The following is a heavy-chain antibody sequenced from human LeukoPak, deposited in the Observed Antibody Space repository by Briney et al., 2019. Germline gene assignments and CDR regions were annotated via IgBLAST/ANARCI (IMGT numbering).Heavy chain of an antibody. CDR1: GYSFTSYW. CDR3: ARQAVRGDTYYYYYYMDV. V-gene: IGHV5-51*01. D-gene: IGHD3-10*01. Sequence: GESLKISCKGSGYSFTSYWIGWVRQMPGKGLEWMGIIYPGDSDTRYSPSFQGQVTISADKSISTAYLQWSSLKASDTAMYYCARQAVRGDTYYYYYYMDVWGKGTTVTISS. CDR2: IYPGDSDT. J-gene: IGHJ6*03.